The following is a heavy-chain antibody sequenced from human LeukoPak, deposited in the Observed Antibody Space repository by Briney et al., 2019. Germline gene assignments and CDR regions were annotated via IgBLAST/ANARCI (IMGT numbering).Heavy chain of an antibody. V-gene: IGHV3-7*01. CDR3: ARDHLAGWALEY. D-gene: IGHD6-19*01. J-gene: IGHJ4*02. CDR2: IKNDGSDI. Sequence: PGGSLRLSCAAPGFTFSTYWMFWVRQAPGKGLEWLASIKNDGSDIYYEDSVKGRFTISRDNAKNSLYLQLNSLRAEDTAVYFCARDHLAGWALEYWGQGTLVTVSS. CDR1: GFTFSTYW.